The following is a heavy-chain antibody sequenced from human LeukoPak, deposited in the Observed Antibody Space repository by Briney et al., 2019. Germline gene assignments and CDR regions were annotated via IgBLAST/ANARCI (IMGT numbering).Heavy chain of an antibody. D-gene: IGHD3-22*01. Sequence: SETLSLTCTVSGGSISSYYWSWIRQPPGKGLEWIGYIYYSGSTNYNPSLESRVTISVDTSKNQFSLKLSSVTAADTAVYYCARHFDGIAYSYYFDYWGQGNLVTVSS. J-gene: IGHJ4*02. CDR2: IYYSGST. V-gene: IGHV4-59*08. CDR1: GGSISSYY. CDR3: ARHFDGIAYSYYFDY.